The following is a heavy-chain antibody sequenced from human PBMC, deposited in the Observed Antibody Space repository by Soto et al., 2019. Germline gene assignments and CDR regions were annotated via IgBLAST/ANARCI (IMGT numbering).Heavy chain of an antibody. Sequence: PSETLSLTCTVSGASISGYHWSWIRQPPGKGLEWIGYMSYSGSTNYNPSLKSRVTMSVDTSKNQFSLKLNSVTAADTAVYYCARVPSPWGQGTLVTVSS. V-gene: IGHV4-59*12. CDR3: ARVPSP. CDR2: MSYSGST. CDR1: GASISGYH. J-gene: IGHJ5*02.